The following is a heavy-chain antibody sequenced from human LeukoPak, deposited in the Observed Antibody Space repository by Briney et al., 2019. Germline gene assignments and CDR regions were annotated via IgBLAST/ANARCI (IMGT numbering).Heavy chain of an antibody. CDR1: GFTASSNY. CDR2: IYSGGST. J-gene: IGHJ3*02. V-gene: IGHV3-53*01. D-gene: IGHD6-19*01. Sequence: GGSLRLSCAASGFTASSNYMSWVRQAPGKGLEWVSVIYSGGSTYYADSVKGRFTISRDNSKNTLYLQMNSLRAEDTAVYYCARLGSLRSSGWPGAFDIWGQGTMATVSS. CDR3: ARLGSLRSSGWPGAFDI.